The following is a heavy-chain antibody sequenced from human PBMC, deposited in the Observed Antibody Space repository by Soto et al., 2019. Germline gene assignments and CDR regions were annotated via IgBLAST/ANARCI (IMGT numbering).Heavy chain of an antibody. CDR1: GYTFTSYG. Sequence: ASVKVSCKASGYTFTSYGIGWVRQAPGQRLEWLGWISAYNGNTNYAQKLQGRVTMTTDTSTSTAYMELRSLRSDDTAVYYYARDGRFLEWLINYYHYYMEVWGKATTVTVSS. J-gene: IGHJ6*03. CDR3: ARDGRFLEWLINYYHYYMEV. V-gene: IGHV1-18*01. D-gene: IGHD3-3*01. CDR2: ISAYNGNT.